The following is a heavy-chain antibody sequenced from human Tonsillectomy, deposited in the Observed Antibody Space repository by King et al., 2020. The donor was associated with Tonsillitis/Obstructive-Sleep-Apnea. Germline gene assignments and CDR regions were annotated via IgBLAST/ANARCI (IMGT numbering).Heavy chain of an antibody. CDR3: ARGKGVAVAHWFYGMDV. V-gene: IGHV4-59*01. D-gene: IGHD6-19*01. Sequence: QLQESGPGLVKPSETLSLTCTVSGGSISSYYWSWIRQPPGKGLEWIGYIYYSGSTNYNPSLKSRVTISVDTSKNQFSLKLSSVTAADTAVYYCARGKGVAVAHWFYGMDVWGQGTTVTVSS. CDR2: IYYSGST. J-gene: IGHJ6*02. CDR1: GGSISSYY.